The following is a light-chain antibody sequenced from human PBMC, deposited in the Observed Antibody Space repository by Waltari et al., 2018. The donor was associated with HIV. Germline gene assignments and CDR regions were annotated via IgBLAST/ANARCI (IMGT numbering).Light chain of an antibody. CDR1: SSDDGGYNY. CDR2: EVS. Sequence: QSALTQPASVSGSPGQSITISCPGTSSDDGGYNYVSWYQQHPGKAPKLMIYEVSNRPSGVSNRFSGSKSGYTASLTISGLQAEDEADYYCSSYTSSSTLVIFGGGTKLTVL. J-gene: IGLJ2*01. CDR3: SSYTSSSTLVI. V-gene: IGLV2-14*01.